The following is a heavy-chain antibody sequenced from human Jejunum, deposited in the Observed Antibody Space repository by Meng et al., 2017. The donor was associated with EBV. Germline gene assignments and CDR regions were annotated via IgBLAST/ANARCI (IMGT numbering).Heavy chain of an antibody. CDR2: INQVGST. Sequence: VQLEGAGSGLVKPSGTLFLTCAVATDFISSYEWWSWVRQPPGKGLEWLGEINQVGSTYYNPSLKSRVTISIDTSKRQFSLRLNSMTAADTAVYYCARASSARIHDYWGQGTLVTVSS. D-gene: IGHD2-15*01. CDR3: ARASSARIHDY. J-gene: IGHJ4*02. CDR1: TDFISSYEW. V-gene: IGHV4-4*02.